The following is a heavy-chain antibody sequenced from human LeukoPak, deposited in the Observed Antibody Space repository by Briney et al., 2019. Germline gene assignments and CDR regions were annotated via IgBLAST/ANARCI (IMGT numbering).Heavy chain of an antibody. Sequence: GASVKVSCKASGFTFSTSAVQWVRQARGQRLEWVGWIVVGSGNTNYAQKFQERVTITRDMSTNTAYMELSSLRSDDTAVCYCAADLPYSNYGPLDYWGQGTLVTVSS. J-gene: IGHJ4*02. CDR1: GFTFSTSA. V-gene: IGHV1-58*01. D-gene: IGHD4-11*01. CDR2: IVVGSGNT. CDR3: AADLPYSNYGPLDY.